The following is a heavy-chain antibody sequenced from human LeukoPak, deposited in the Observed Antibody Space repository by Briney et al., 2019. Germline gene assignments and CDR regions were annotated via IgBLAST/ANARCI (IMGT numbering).Heavy chain of an antibody. J-gene: IGHJ6*03. Sequence: ASVKVSCKASGYTFTSYYMHWVRQAPGQGLEWMGIINPSGGSTSYAQKFQGRVTMTRDTSTSTVYMELSSLRSEDTAVYYCARDGTYYDFWSGQTYYYYMDVWGKGTTVTVSS. V-gene: IGHV1-46*01. D-gene: IGHD3-3*01. CDR1: GYTFTSYY. CDR2: INPSGGST. CDR3: ARDGTYYDFWSGQTYYYYMDV.